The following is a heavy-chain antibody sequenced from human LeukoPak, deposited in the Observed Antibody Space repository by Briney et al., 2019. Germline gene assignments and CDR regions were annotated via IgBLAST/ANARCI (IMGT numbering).Heavy chain of an antibody. Sequence: PSETLSLTCAVYGGSFSDYYWSWIRQPPGKGLEWIGEINHSGSTNYNPSLKSRVTIPVDTSKNQFSLKLSSVTAADTALYYCAREEISDDFWSDYPPVGYMDVWGKGTPVTVSS. V-gene: IGHV4-34*01. J-gene: IGHJ6*03. D-gene: IGHD3-3*01. CDR1: GGSFSDYY. CDR2: INHSGST. CDR3: AREEISDDFWSDYPPVGYMDV.